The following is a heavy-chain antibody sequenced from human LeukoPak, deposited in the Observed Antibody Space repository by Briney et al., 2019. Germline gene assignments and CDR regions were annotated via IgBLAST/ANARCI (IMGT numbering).Heavy chain of an antibody. CDR2: INPNSGGT. J-gene: IGHJ5*02. D-gene: IGHD6-19*01. V-gene: IGHV1-2*02. Sequence: ASVKVSCKASGYAFTGYYMHWVRQAPGQGLEWMGWINPNSGGTNYAQKFQGRVTITRDTSISTAYMELSRLRSVDTAVYYCARGDFGRIAVAGPFDPWGQGTLVTVSS. CDR3: ARGDFGRIAVAGPFDP. CDR1: GYAFTGYY.